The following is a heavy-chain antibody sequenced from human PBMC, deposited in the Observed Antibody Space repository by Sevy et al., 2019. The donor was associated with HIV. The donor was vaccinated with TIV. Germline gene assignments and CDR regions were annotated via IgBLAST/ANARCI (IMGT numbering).Heavy chain of an antibody. CDR2: ISYDGNNK. CDR3: ASHYYDSTGYYHPFDY. CDR1: GFTFSSYA. Sequence: GGSLRLSCTASGFTFSSYAMYWVRQAPGKGLEWVAVISYDGNNKDYSDSVKGRFTISRDNSKNPLYLQMNSLRAEDTFVYYCASHYYDSTGYYHPFDYWGQGTLVTVSS. J-gene: IGHJ4*02. D-gene: IGHD3-22*01. V-gene: IGHV3-30*04.